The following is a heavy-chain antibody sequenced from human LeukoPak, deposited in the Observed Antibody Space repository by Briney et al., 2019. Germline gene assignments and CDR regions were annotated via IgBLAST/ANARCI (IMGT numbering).Heavy chain of an antibody. J-gene: IGHJ5*02. CDR3: ARDLGSSSWKTSWFDP. Sequence: SGGSLRLSCAASGFTFSSYSMNGVRQAPGKGLEWVSSISSSSSYIYYADPVKGRFTISRDNAKNSLYLQMNSLRAEDTAVYYCARDLGSSSWKTSWFDPWGQGTLVTVSS. V-gene: IGHV3-21*01. D-gene: IGHD6-13*01. CDR1: GFTFSSYS. CDR2: ISSSSSYI.